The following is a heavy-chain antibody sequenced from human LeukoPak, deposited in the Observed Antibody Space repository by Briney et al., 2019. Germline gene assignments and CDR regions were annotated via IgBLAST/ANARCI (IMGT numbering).Heavy chain of an antibody. D-gene: IGHD6-25*01. CDR2: ISYDGSNK. V-gene: IGHV3-30*03. J-gene: IGHJ6*03. CDR1: GFTFSDYY. CDR3: ARTAKALYYYYYYMDV. Sequence: GGSLRLSCAASGFTFSDYYMSWIRQAPGKGLEWVAVISYDGSNKYYADSVKGRFTISRDNSKNTLYLQMNSLRAEDTAVYYCARTAKALYYYYYYMDVWGKGTTVTVSS.